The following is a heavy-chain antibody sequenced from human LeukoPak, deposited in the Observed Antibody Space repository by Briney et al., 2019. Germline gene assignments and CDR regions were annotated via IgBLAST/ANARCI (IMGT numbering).Heavy chain of an antibody. J-gene: IGHJ4*02. Sequence: ASVTVSFTASAYTFTIYGISWVRQAHGQGNDWMGWISAYNGNTDYAQKLHGRVTMTTDTSTSTAYVELRSLRSDDTAVYYCARDRVEYTVMVTVPDYWGQGPLVTVSS. CDR2: ISAYNGNT. V-gene: IGHV1-18*01. CDR3: ARDRVEYTVMVTVPDY. D-gene: IGHD5-18*01. CDR1: AYTFTIYG.